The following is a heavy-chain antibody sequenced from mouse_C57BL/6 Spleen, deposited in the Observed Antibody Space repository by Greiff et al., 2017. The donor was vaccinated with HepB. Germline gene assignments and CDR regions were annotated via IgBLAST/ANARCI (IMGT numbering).Heavy chain of an antibody. D-gene: IGHD2-10*01. CDR2: ISYDGSN. V-gene: IGHV3-6*01. CDR1: GYSITSGYY. J-gene: IGHJ1*03. CDR3: ARAYYGNYGWYFDV. Sequence: ESGPGLVKPSQSLSLTCSVTGYSITSGYYWNWIRQFPGNKLEWMGYISYDGSNNYNPSLKNRISITRDTSKNQFFLKLNSVTTEDTATYYCARAYYGNYGWYFDVWGTGTTVTVSS.